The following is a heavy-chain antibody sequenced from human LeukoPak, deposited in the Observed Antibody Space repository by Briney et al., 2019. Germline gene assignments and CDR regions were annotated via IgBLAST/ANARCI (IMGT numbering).Heavy chain of an antibody. CDR2: ISAYNGNT. J-gene: IGHJ4*02. CDR3: ARDSVGYYDILTGYYYPSRFDY. CDR1: GYTFTSYG. V-gene: IGHV1-18*04. Sequence: GASVKVSCKASGYTFTSYGISWVRQAPGQGLEWMGWISAYNGNTNYAQKLQGRVTMTTDTSTSTAYMELRSLRSDGTAVYYCARDSVGYYDILTGYYYPSRFDYWGQGTLVTVSS. D-gene: IGHD3-9*01.